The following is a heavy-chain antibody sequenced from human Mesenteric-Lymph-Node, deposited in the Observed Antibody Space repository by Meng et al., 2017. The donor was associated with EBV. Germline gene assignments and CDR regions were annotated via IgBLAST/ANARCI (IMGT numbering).Heavy chain of an antibody. CDR2: IYSGGSS. J-gene: IGHJ4*02. CDR3: ASHDYYNARWYVNL. CDR1: GDSISSSSY. D-gene: IGHD6-13*01. V-gene: IGHV4-39*01. Sequence: QVPLKESGPGLVEASETLSLTCTVSGDSISSSSYWVWIRQPPGKGLEWIGSIYSGGSSFYSPSFESRLTISVDTSKNQFSLKLNSLTAADTAVYFCASHDYYNARWYVNLWGRGIVVTVSS.